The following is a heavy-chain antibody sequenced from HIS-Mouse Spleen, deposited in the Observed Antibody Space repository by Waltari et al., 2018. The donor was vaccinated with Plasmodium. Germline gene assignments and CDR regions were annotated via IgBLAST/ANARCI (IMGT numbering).Heavy chain of an antibody. V-gene: IGHV4-39*01. CDR1: GGSISSSSYY. J-gene: IGHJ2*01. CDR3: ARQRSADWDFDL. Sequence: QLQLQESGPGLVKPSETLSLTCTVSGGSISSSSYYWGWIRQPPGKWLEWIGSIYYSGSTYCVPLLKSRVTISVDTSKNQFSLKLSSVTAADTAVYYCARQRSADWDFDLWGRGTLVTVSS. CDR2: IYYSGST.